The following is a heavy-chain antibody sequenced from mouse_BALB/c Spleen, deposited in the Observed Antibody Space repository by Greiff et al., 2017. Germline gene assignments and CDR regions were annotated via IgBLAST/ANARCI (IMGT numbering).Heavy chain of an antibody. D-gene: IGHD2-14*01. CDR1: GFNIKDYY. J-gene: IGHJ3*01. V-gene: IGHV14-1*02. Sequence: VQLQQSGAELVRPGALVKLSCKASGFNIKDYYIHWVKQRPDQGLEWIGWIAPENGDTIYDPKFQDKATITADTSSNTANLQLRSLTSEDTAVYYCARSTGTGWFTYWGQGTLVTVSA. CDR2: IAPENGDT. CDR3: ARSTGTGWFTY.